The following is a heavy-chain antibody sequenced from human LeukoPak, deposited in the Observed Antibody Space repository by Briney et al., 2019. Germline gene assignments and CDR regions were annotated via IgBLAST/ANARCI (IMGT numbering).Heavy chain of an antibody. V-gene: IGHV4-59*01. Sequence: KPSETLSLTCTVSGGSISSYYWSWIRQPPGKGLEWIGYIYYSGSTNYNPSLKSRVTISVDTSKNQFSLKLSSVTAADTAVYYCARVAGDPIYYYYYMDVWGKGTTVTVSS. CDR2: IYYSGST. CDR3: ARVAGDPIYYYYYMDV. CDR1: GGSISSYY. D-gene: IGHD7-27*01. J-gene: IGHJ6*03.